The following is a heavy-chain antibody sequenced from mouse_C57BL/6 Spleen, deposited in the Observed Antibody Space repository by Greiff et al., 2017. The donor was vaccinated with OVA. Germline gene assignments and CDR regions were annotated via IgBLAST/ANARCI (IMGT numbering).Heavy chain of an antibody. Sequence: VQLQQSGPGLVPPSQCLSITCTVSGFSLTSYGVHCVRPSPGKGLEWLGFIWSGGSTDYNAAFISRMSISKDNSKSQVFFKMNRQQADDTAIYYCARDGIYAMDDWGKGTTVTVSA. CDR1: GFSLTSYG. CDR2: IWSGGST. J-gene: IGHJ4*01. V-gene: IGHV2-2*01. CDR3: ARDGIYAMDD. D-gene: IGHD2-1*01.